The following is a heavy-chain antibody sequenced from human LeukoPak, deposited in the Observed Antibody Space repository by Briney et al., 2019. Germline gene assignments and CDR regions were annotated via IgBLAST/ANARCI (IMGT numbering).Heavy chain of an antibody. CDR1: GGTFSSYV. Sequence: SVKVSCKASGGTFSSYVISWVRQAPGQGLEWMGRIIPILGIANYAQKFQGRVTITADKSTSTAYMELSSLRSEDTAVYYCARDGLVGATFDYWGQGTLVTVSS. CDR2: IIPILGIA. V-gene: IGHV1-69*04. J-gene: IGHJ4*02. CDR3: ARDGLVGATFDY. D-gene: IGHD1-26*01.